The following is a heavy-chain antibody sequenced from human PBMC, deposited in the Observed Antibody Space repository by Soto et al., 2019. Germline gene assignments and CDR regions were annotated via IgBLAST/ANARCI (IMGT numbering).Heavy chain of an antibody. J-gene: IGHJ5*01. Sequence: KTSETLSLTCTVSGGSISSYYWSWIRQPAGKGLEWIGRIYTSGSTNYNPSLKSRVTMSVDTSKNQFSLKLSSVTAADTAVYYCATLPREWHSRSSGRGWFAPWVQGTLVAVSS. CDR3: ATLPREWHSRSSGRGWFAP. CDR2: IYTSGST. CDR1: GGSISSYY. D-gene: IGHD6-6*01. V-gene: IGHV4-4*07.